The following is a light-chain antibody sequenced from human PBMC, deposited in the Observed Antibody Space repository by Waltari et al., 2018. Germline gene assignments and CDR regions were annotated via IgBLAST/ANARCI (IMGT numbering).Light chain of an antibody. J-gene: IGKJ2*01. CDR1: QSVGTW. V-gene: IGKV1-5*03. CDR2: MAS. Sequence: DIQMTHSPSTLPASVGDRVTISCRASQSVGTWLAWYQQKPGKAPKLLIYMASSLESGVPSRFSGSGSGTEFTLTISSLQPDDFATYSCQQYSSFSTFGQGTKV. CDR3: QQYSSFST.